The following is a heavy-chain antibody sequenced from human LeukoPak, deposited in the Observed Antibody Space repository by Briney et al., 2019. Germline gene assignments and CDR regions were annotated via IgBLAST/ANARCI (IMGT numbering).Heavy chain of an antibody. J-gene: IGHJ4*02. CDR3: ARVAYCGGDCYPIDY. CDR2: ISSSGSTI. Sequence: PGGSLRLSCAASGFTFSSYGMNWVRQAPGKGLEWVSYISSSGSTIYYADSVKGRFTISRDNAKNSLYLQMNSLRAEDTAVYYCARVAYCGGDCYPIDYWGQGTLVTVSS. CDR1: GFTFSSYG. V-gene: IGHV3-48*03. D-gene: IGHD2-21*02.